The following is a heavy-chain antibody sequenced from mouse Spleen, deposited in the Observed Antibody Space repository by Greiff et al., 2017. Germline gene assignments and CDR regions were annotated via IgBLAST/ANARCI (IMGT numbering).Heavy chain of an antibody. CDR1: GYSFTDYN. CDR3: ARGYYDGLYAMDY. D-gene: IGHD2-1*01. Sequence: VHVKQSGPELVKPGASVKISCKASGYSFTDYNMNWVKQSNGKSLEWIGVINPNYGTTSYNQKFKGKATLTVDQSSSTAYMQLNSLTSEDSAVYYCARGYYDGLYAMDYWGQGTSVTVSS. J-gene: IGHJ4*01. V-gene: IGHV1-39*01. CDR2: INPNYGTT.